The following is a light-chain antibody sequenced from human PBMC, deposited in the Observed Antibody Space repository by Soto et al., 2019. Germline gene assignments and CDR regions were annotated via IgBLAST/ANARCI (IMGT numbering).Light chain of an antibody. Sequence: QSVMTQPPSVSAAPGQTVTISCSGSSPNIGGNSVSWYQQLPGTAPKLLIYDDDKRPSGIPDRFSGSKSGTSATLGFTGFQTGDEADYYCGSWDSSLRAYVFATGTKLTVL. V-gene: IGLV1-51*01. CDR1: SPNIGGNS. CDR3: GSWDSSLRAYV. J-gene: IGLJ1*01. CDR2: DDD.